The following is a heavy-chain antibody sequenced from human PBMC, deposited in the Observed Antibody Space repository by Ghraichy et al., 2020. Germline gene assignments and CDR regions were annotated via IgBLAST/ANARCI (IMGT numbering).Heavy chain of an antibody. Sequence: GGSLRLSCAASGFTFSSYAMSWVRQAPGKGLEWVSAISGSGGSTYYADSVKGRFTISRDNSKNTLYLQMNSLRAEDTAVYYCAKDDLTVVVASTPYYFDYWAREPWSPSPQ. V-gene: IGHV3-23*01. J-gene: IGHJ4*02. CDR3: AKDDLTVVVASTPYYFDY. CDR1: GFTFSSYA. D-gene: IGHD2-15*01. CDR2: ISGSGGST.